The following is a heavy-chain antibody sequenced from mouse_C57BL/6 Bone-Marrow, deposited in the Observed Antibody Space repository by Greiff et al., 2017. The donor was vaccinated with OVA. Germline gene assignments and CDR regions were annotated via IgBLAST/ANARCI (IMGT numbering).Heavy chain of an antibody. Sequence: QVQLQQPGAELVKPGASVKLSCKASGYTFTSYWMHWVKQRPGQGLEWIGMIHPNSGSTKYNEKFKSKATLTVDKSSSTAYMQLSSLTSEDSAVYYCASLGSWFAYWGQGTLVTVSA. CDR3: ASLGSWFAY. J-gene: IGHJ3*01. V-gene: IGHV1-64*01. CDR1: GYTFTSYW. CDR2: IHPNSGST. D-gene: IGHD3-2*02.